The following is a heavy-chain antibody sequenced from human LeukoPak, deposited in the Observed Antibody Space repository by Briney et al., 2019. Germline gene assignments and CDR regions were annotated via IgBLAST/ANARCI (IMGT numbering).Heavy chain of an antibody. J-gene: IGHJ4*02. D-gene: IGHD2-21*02. V-gene: IGHV3-21*01. CDR2: ISSSSSYI. CDR3: ARETYCGGDCYVQYYFDY. Sequence: GGSLRLSCAASGFTFSSYSMNWVRQAPGKGLEWVSSISSSSSYIYYADSVKGRFTISRDNAKNSLYLQMNSLRDEDTAVYYCARETYCGGDCYVQYYFDYWGQGTLVTVSS. CDR1: GFTFSSYS.